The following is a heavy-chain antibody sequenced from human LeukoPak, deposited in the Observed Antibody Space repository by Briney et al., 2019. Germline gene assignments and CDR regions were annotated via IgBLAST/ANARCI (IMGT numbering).Heavy chain of an antibody. D-gene: IGHD3-22*01. CDR2: INPNTGGT. V-gene: IGHV1-2*02. CDR1: GYTFTGYY. CDR3: AGIRSGYPPFDY. Sequence: ASVKVSCKASGYTFTGYYMHWVRRAPGQGLEWMGWINPNTGGTNYAQKFQGRVTMTRDTSISTAYMELSRLRSDDTAVYYCAGIRSGYPPFDYWGQGTLVTVSS. J-gene: IGHJ4*02.